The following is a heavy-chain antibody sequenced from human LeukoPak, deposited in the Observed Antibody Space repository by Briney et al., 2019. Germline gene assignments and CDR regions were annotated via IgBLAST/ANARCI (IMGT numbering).Heavy chain of an antibody. J-gene: IGHJ4*02. Sequence: GGSLRLSCAASGFTFNSYAMSWVRQAPGKGLEWVSSISTSGTYTYYADSVKGRFTISRDSSKNTLYLQMNSLRAEDTAVYYCAKPLRGVTTGGDYWGQGTLVTVSS. CDR1: GFTFNSYA. CDR3: AKPLRGVTTGGDY. D-gene: IGHD4-17*01. V-gene: IGHV3-23*01. CDR2: ISTSGTYT.